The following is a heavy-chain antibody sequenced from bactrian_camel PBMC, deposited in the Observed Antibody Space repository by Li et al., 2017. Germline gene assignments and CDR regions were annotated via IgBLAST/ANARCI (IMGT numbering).Heavy chain of an antibody. Sequence: HVQLVESGGGSVQAGGSLRLSCSASGFTFDDSDMGWYRQTPENDCELVSADSSAEDTYYADSVKGRFIVSGDNAKNTLYLQMNSLKTEDTAMYYCAAANLLPYEEVNWVRGGAPDFGYWGQGTQVTVS. CDR2: DSSAEDT. CDR1: GFTFDDSD. V-gene: IGHV3S55*01. J-gene: IGHJ6*01. CDR3: AAANLLPYEEVNWVRGGAPDFGY. D-gene: IGHD3*01.